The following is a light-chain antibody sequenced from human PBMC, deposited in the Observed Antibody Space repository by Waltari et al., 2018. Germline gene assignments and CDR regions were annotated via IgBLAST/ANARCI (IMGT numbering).Light chain of an antibody. V-gene: IGKV3-20*01. CDR3: QQFGDSPPSWT. CDR1: QSVSSSY. J-gene: IGKJ1*01. Sequence: EIVLTQSPGTLSLSPGERATLSCRASQSVSSSYLAWYQHKPGQAPRLLIYSTSSRATGIPDRFSGSGSGTDFTLTISRLEPEDFAMYYCQQFGDSPPSWTFGQGTKVEIK. CDR2: STS.